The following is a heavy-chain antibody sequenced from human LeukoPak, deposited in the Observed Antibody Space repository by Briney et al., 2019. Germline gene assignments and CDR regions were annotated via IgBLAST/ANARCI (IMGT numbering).Heavy chain of an antibody. D-gene: IGHD1-1*01. V-gene: IGHV3-33*08. CDR1: GFTFSSYG. CDR3: ARDRGTNGDYHRGYFDY. CDR2: IWYDGSNE. J-gene: IGHJ4*02. Sequence: GGSLRLSCAASGFTFSSYGMHWVRQAPGKGLEWVALIWYDGSNEYYADSVKGRFTISRDNSKNALYLQMNSLRAQDTAVYYCARDRGTNGDYHRGYFDYWGQGTLVTVSS.